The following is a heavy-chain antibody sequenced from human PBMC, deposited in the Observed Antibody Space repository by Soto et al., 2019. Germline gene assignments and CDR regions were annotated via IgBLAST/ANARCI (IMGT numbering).Heavy chain of an antibody. CDR2: ISSSSSYI. J-gene: IGHJ3*02. CDR3: ARDLGPEYCSSPSCYQNAFDI. CDR1: GFTFSSYS. Sequence: GGSLRLSCAASGFTFSSYSMNWVRQAPGKGLEWVSSISSSSSYIYYSDSVKGRFTIARDNAKNSLYLQMDSLRAEDTAVYYCARDLGPEYCSSPSCYQNAFDIWGQGTMVTVSS. V-gene: IGHV3-21*01. D-gene: IGHD2-2*01.